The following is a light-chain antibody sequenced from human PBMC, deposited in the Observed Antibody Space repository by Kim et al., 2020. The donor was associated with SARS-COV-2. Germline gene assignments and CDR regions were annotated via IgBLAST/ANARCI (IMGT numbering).Light chain of an antibody. CDR2: AAS. V-gene: IGKV1-39*01. CDR3: QQSYSTPDLWT. Sequence: DIQMTQSPSSLSASVGDRVTITCRASQSISSYLNWYQQKPGKAPKLLIYAASSLQSGVPSRFSGSGSGTDFTLTISSLQPEDFATYYCQQSYSTPDLWTFGQGTKVDIK. CDR1: QSISSY. J-gene: IGKJ1*01.